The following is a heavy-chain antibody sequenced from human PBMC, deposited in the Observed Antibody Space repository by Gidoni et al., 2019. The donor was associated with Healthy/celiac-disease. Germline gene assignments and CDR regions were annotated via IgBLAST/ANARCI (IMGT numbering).Heavy chain of an antibody. Sequence: QLQLQESGPGLVKPSETLSLTCTVSGGSISSSSYYWGWIRQPPGKGLEWIGSVFYTGSIYYNPSLKSRVTISVDKSKSQFSLELTSVTAADTAVYYCARVGGRAVPGDFDYWGQGTLVTVSS. CDR1: GGSISSSSYY. D-gene: IGHD6-19*01. CDR2: VFYTGSI. CDR3: ARVGGRAVPGDFDY. J-gene: IGHJ4*02. V-gene: IGHV4-39*07.